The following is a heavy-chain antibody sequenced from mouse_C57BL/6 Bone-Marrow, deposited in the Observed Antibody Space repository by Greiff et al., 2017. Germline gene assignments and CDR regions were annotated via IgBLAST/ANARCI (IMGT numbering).Heavy chain of an antibody. J-gene: IGHJ4*01. CDR2: ISSGSSTI. CDR1: GFTFSDYG. V-gene: IGHV5-17*01. Sequence: EVKLVESGGGLVKPGGSLKLSCAASGFTFSDYGMHWVRQAPEKGLEWVAYISSGSSTIYYADTVKGRFTISIDNTKNTLFLQMTSLRSEDTAMYYCAKDLYAMDYWGQGTSVTVSS. CDR3: AKDLYAMDY.